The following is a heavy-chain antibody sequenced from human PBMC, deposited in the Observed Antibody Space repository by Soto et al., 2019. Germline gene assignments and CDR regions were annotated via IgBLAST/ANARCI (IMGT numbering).Heavy chain of an antibody. V-gene: IGHV4-30-4*01. CDR1: GASIRSTDYY. CDR3: VRTAREGAVAPHWFDR. J-gene: IGHJ5*02. Sequence: SETLSLTCTVSGASIRSTDYYWSWIRQAPGKGLEWIGYVYYTGSTYYNPSLMSRLTISVDTSKNQFSLKLTSVTAAETAVYYCVRTAREGAVAPHWFDRWGQGTQVTVTS. CDR2: VYYTGST. D-gene: IGHD2-21*02.